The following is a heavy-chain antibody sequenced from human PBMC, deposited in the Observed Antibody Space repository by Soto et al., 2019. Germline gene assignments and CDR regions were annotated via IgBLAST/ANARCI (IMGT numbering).Heavy chain of an antibody. Sequence: GGSLRLSCAASEFTFSDAWMSWVRQAPGKGLEWVGRIKSKTDGDTTDYAAPVKGRFTITIDDSKNTLYLQMNSLNTEDTAVYYCTIDQWGWQQFAFWGPGTLVTVSS. CDR1: EFTFSDAW. J-gene: IGHJ4*02. D-gene: IGHD7-27*01. CDR2: IKSKTDGDTT. CDR3: TIDQWGWQQFAF. V-gene: IGHV3-15*01.